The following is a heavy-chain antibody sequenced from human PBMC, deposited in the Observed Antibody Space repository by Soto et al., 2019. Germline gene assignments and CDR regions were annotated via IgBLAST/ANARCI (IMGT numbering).Heavy chain of an antibody. J-gene: IGHJ6*02. CDR1: GFTFSSYG. Sequence: GGSLRLSCAASGFTFSSYGMHWVRQAPGKGLEWVAVIWYDGSNKYYADSVKGRFTISRDNSKNTLYLQMNSLRAEDTAVYYCARDFIAAAGNIGAYYYYYGMDVWGQGTTVTVSS. D-gene: IGHD6-13*01. V-gene: IGHV3-33*01. CDR3: ARDFIAAAGNIGAYYYYYGMDV. CDR2: IWYDGSNK.